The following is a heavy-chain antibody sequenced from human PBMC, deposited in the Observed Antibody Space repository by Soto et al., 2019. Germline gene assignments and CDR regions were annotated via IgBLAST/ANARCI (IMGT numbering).Heavy chain of an antibody. CDR1: GFTFTSYA. Sequence: EVQLLESGGGLVQPGGSLRLSCAASGFTFTSYAMNWVRQAPGKGLEWVSAISGSGDNTYYADSVKGRFAISRDNSKNXXDLQMNSLRAEDTAVYYCAKVPIFGVVSRSYGMDVWGQGTTVTVSS. CDR2: ISGSGDNT. CDR3: AKVPIFGVVSRSYGMDV. V-gene: IGHV3-23*01. D-gene: IGHD3-3*02. J-gene: IGHJ6*02.